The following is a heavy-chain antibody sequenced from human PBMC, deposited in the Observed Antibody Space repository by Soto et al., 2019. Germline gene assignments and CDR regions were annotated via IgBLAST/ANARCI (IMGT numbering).Heavy chain of an antibody. J-gene: IGHJ6*02. CDR1: GFTFRTYT. Sequence: GGSLRLSCVASGFTFRTYTMNWVRQAPGKGLEWVSGIRGFSPYTFYAESVKGRFTISRDNAKNSLYLQMNSLGVEDTAVYYCARDRGYDAHDYYYNAMDVWGQGTTVTVSS. V-gene: IGHV3-21*01. CDR2: IRGFSPYT. D-gene: IGHD2-15*01. CDR3: ARDRGYDAHDYYYNAMDV.